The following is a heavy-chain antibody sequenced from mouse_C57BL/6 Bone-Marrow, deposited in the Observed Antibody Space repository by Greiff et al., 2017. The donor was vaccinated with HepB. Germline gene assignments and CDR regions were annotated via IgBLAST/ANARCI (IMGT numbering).Heavy chain of an antibody. CDR1: GYTFTDYE. CDR2: IDPETGGT. J-gene: IGHJ1*03. D-gene: IGHD1-1*01. Sequence: QVQLQQSGAELVRPGASVTLSCKASGYTFTDYEMHWVKQTPVHGLEWIGAIDPETGGTAYNQKFKGKAILTADKSSSTAYMELRSLTSEDSAVYYCTNYNGSSGWYFEVWGTGTTVTVSS. CDR3: TNYNGSSGWYFEV. V-gene: IGHV1-15*01.